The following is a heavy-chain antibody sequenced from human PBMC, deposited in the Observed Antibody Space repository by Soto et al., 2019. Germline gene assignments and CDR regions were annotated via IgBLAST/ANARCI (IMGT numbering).Heavy chain of an antibody. D-gene: IGHD2-21*02. Sequence: SETLSLTCTVSGGSISSGGYYWSWIRQHPGKGLEWIGYIYYSGSTYYNPSLKSRVTISVDTSKNQFSLKLSSVTAADTAAYYCARGNVVTAIKYWGQGTLVTVSS. J-gene: IGHJ4*02. V-gene: IGHV4-31*03. CDR3: ARGNVVTAIKY. CDR2: IYYSGST. CDR1: GGSISSGGYY.